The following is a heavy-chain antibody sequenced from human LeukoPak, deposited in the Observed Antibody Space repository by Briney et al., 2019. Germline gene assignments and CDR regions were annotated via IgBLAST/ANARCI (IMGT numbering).Heavy chain of an antibody. Sequence: SETLSLTCTVSGGSIGSYYWSWIRQPPGKGLEWIGYIYYSGSTNYNPSLKSRVTISVDTSKNQFSLKLSSVTAADTAVYYCARVPPTYYYGSGSPTWFDYWGQGTLVTVSS. D-gene: IGHD3-10*01. CDR2: IYYSGST. CDR1: GGSIGSYY. J-gene: IGHJ4*02. CDR3: ARVPPTYYYGSGSPTWFDY. V-gene: IGHV4-59*01.